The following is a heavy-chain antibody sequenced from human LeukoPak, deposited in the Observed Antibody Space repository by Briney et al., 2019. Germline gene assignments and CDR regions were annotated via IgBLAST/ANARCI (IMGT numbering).Heavy chain of an antibody. Sequence: PGGSLRLSCAASGFTFSSYRMNWVRQAPGKGLEWVSSISSSSSYIYYADSVKGRFTISRDNAKNSLYLQMNSLRAEDTAVYYCARDVPGTTVASRPFDYWGQGTLVTVSS. V-gene: IGHV3-21*01. CDR3: ARDVPGTTVASRPFDY. J-gene: IGHJ4*02. CDR2: ISSSSSYI. D-gene: IGHD1-7*01. CDR1: GFTFSSYR.